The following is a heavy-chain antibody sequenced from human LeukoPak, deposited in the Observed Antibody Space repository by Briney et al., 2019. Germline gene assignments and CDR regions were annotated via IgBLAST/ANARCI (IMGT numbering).Heavy chain of an antibody. Sequence: SGGSLRLSCAASGFTFSSYAMSWVRQAPGKGLEWVSAISGSGGSTYYADSVKGRFTISRDNSKNTLYLQMNSLRAEDTAVYYCAKGIGDYVEGDAFDIWGQGTMVTVSS. D-gene: IGHD4-17*01. CDR2: ISGSGGST. J-gene: IGHJ3*02. V-gene: IGHV3-23*01. CDR3: AKGIGDYVEGDAFDI. CDR1: GFTFSSYA.